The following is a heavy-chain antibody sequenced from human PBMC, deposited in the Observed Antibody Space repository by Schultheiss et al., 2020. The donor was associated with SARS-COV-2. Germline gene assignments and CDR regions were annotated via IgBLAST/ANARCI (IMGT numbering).Heavy chain of an antibody. CDR1: GYTFTSYG. Sequence: ASVKVSCKASGYTFTSYGISWVRQAPGQGLEWMGGIIPVFGTANYAQKFQGRVTMTTDTSTSTAYMELRSLRSDDTAVYYCARDRVAAAAYHYYYGMDVWGQGTTVTVSS. V-gene: IGHV1-18*01. CDR2: IIPVFGTA. J-gene: IGHJ6*02. D-gene: IGHD6-13*01. CDR3: ARDRVAAAAYHYYYGMDV.